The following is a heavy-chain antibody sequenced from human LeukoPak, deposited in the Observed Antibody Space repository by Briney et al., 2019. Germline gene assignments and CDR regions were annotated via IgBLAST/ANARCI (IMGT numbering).Heavy chain of an antibody. D-gene: IGHD1-14*01. J-gene: IGHJ4*02. V-gene: IGHV3-23*01. Sequence: PGGSLRLSCAASGFGFSSYEMNWVRQAPGEGLEWVSLISYSGANSYYTDSVRGRFTISRDNSKNTLYLQMNSLRADDTAVYFCATNRGGADYWGQGTLVTVSS. CDR3: ATNRGGADY. CDR2: ISYSGANS. CDR1: GFGFSSYE.